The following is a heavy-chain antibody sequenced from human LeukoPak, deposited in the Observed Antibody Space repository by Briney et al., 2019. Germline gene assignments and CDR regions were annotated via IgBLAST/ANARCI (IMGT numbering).Heavy chain of an antibody. CDR2: IYYSGST. CDR1: GGSISSYY. J-gene: IGHJ3*02. CDR3: ASSYDYVWGSYRGDAFDI. D-gene: IGHD3-16*02. V-gene: IGHV4-59*08. Sequence: SETLSLTCTVSGGSISSYYWSWIRQPPGKGLEWIGYIYYSGSTNYNPSLKSRVTISVDTSKNQFSLKLSSVTAADTAVYYCASSYDYVWGSYRGDAFDIWGQGTMVTVSS.